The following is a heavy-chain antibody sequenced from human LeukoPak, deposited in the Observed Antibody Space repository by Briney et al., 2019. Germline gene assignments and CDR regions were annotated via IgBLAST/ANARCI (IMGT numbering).Heavy chain of an antibody. J-gene: IGHJ4*02. Sequence: PGGSLRLSCAASGFTFSSYSMNWVRQAPVKGLEWVSSISSSSSYIYYADSVKGRFTISRDNAKNSLYLQMNSLRAEDTAVYYCARESSGWTYYFDYWGQGTLVTVSS. CDR3: ARESSGWTYYFDY. CDR1: GFTFSSYS. V-gene: IGHV3-21*01. CDR2: ISSSSSYI. D-gene: IGHD6-19*01.